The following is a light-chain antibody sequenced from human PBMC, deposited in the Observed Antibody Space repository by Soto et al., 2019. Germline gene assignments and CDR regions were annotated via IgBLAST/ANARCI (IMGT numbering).Light chain of an antibody. V-gene: IGKV4-1*01. CDR3: QQYYSTPPT. J-gene: IGKJ1*01. Sequence: DIVMTQSPDSLGVSLGERATINCKSSQSVLYSSNNKNHLAWYQQKTGQPPKLLIYWASTRESGVPDRFSGSGSGTDFTLTISSLQAEDVAVYYCQQYYSTPPTFGQGTKVEIK. CDR1: QSVLYSSNNKNH. CDR2: WAS.